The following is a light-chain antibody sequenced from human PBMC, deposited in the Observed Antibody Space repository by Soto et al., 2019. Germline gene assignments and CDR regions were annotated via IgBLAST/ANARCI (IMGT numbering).Light chain of an antibody. V-gene: IGKV4-1*01. Sequence: DIVMTQSPDSLAVSLGERATINCKSSQSVLYSSNNKNYLAWYQQKPGQPPKLLIYWASTRESGVPVRFSGSGSVIDFTLTISSLQAEDVAVYYCQQYYSTPYTFGQGTKLEIK. CDR2: WAS. J-gene: IGKJ2*01. CDR3: QQYYSTPYT. CDR1: QSVLYSSNNKNY.